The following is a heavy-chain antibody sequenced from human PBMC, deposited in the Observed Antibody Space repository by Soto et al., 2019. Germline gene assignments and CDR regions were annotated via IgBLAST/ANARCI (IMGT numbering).Heavy chain of an antibody. CDR1: GFTFSNYV. V-gene: IGHV3-23*01. J-gene: IGHJ4*02. CDR3: AKDQGSSWYEIDY. Sequence: EVQLLESGGGLVQPGGSLRLSCAASGFTFSNYVVTWVRQAPGKGLEWVSTISGSGGSTYYADSVKGRFTISRDNSKNTLYLQMNSLRAEDTAVYYCAKDQGSSWYEIDYWGQGTLMTVSS. CDR2: ISGSGGST. D-gene: IGHD6-13*01.